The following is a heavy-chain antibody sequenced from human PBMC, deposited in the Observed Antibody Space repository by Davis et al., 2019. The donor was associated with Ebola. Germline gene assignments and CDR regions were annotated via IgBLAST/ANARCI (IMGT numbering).Heavy chain of an antibody. CDR2: INTNTGNP. Sequence: AASVKVSCKASGYTFTSYAMNWVRXAPGQGLDWMGWINTNTGNPTYAQGFTGRFVFSLDTSVSTAYLQISSLKAEDTAVYYCARLRFLEWLSIDYWGQGTLVTVSS. V-gene: IGHV7-4-1*02. D-gene: IGHD3-3*01. J-gene: IGHJ4*02. CDR1: GYTFTSYA. CDR3: ARLRFLEWLSIDY.